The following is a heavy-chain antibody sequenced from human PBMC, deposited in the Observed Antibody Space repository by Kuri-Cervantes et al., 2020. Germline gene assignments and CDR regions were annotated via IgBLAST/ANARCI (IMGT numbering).Heavy chain of an antibody. D-gene: IGHD5-24*01. V-gene: IGHV3-74*01. CDR1: GFTFSAYA. CDR2: MHNDESTA. CDR3: TRGDGYNSVDTTVLGFNY. Sequence: GESLKISCAASGFTFSAYAVHWVRQAPGKGLEWVSRMHNDESTASYADFAKGRFTIFRDNARNTVFPQMNSLRADDTAVYYCTRGDGYNSVDTTVLGFNYWGQGTLVTVSS. J-gene: IGHJ4*02.